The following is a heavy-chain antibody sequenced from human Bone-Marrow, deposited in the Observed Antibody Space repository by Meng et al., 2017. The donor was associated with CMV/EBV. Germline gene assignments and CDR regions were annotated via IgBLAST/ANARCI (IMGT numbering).Heavy chain of an antibody. V-gene: IGHV3-11*01. J-gene: IGHJ1*01. CDR3: ARAALGDYRYFQD. CDR2: ISSSGSAK. D-gene: IGHD4-17*01. Sequence: AASGFTFSDYYMNWIRQPPGKGLEWVSYISSSGSAKDYADSVKGRFTISRDNAKDSLYLQMNSLRAEDTAVYYCARAALGDYRYFQDWGQGTLVTVSS. CDR1: GFTFSDYY.